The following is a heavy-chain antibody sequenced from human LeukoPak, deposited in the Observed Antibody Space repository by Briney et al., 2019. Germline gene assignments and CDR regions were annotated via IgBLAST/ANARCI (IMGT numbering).Heavy chain of an antibody. D-gene: IGHD1-26*01. Sequence: SSGTLSLTCAVSGGSISSSNWWSWVRPPPGKGLEWIGEINHSGSTNYNPSLKSRVTISVDTSKNQFSLKLSSVTAADTAVYYCAGGSYSMFNWGQGTLVTVSS. CDR2: INHSGST. CDR1: GGSISSSNW. V-gene: IGHV4-4*02. J-gene: IGHJ4*02. CDR3: AGGSYSMFN.